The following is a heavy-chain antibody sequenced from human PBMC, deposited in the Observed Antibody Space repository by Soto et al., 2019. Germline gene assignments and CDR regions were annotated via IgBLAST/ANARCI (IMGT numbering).Heavy chain of an antibody. CDR3: AREGLEYSSATWFDL. J-gene: IGHJ5*02. D-gene: IGHD6-6*01. Sequence: QVQLVQSGAEVKKPGASVKVSCKASGYTFTHYDINWVRQAPGQGLEWMGWMNPNSGNTGYAQKFKGRVTMTMATSTHTVFLDLRSLRAEDTAVHYCAREGLEYSSATWFDLGGQGTLVTVSS. V-gene: IGHV1-8*01. CDR2: MNPNSGNT. CDR1: GYTFTHYD.